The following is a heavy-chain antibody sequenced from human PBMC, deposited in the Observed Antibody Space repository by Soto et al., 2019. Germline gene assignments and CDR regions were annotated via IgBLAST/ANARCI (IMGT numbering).Heavy chain of an antibody. J-gene: IGHJ6*02. CDR2: IVVGSGNT. D-gene: IGHD3-22*01. CDR3: AAPYDRKRVVEYYYYGMDV. Sequence: QMQLVQSGPEVKKPGTSVKVSCKASGFTFTSSAVQWVRHARGQRLEWIGWIVVGSGNTNYAQKFQERVTITRDMSTSKAYMELSSLRSEDTAVYYCAAPYDRKRVVEYYYYGMDVWGQGTTVTVSS. V-gene: IGHV1-58*01. CDR1: GFTFTSSA.